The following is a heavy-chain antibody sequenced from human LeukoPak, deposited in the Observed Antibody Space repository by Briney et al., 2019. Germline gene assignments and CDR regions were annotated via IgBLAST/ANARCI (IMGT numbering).Heavy chain of an antibody. CDR2: IYYSGST. CDR1: GDSIINSNYY. CDR3: ARETYYYDSSDYYYNNWFDP. J-gene: IGHJ5*02. Sequence: SGTLSLTCTVSGDSIINSNYYWGWIRQPPGKGLEWIGSIYYSGSTYYNPSLKSRVTISGDTSKNQFSLKLSSVTAADTAVYYCARETYYYDSSDYYYNNWFDPWGQGTLVTVSS. V-gene: IGHV4-39*07. D-gene: IGHD3-22*01.